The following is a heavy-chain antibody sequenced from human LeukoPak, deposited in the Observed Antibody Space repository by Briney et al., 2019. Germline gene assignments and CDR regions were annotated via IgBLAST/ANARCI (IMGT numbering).Heavy chain of an antibody. J-gene: IGHJ4*02. CDR1: GFTFSVSA. V-gene: IGHV3-73*01. CDR2: IRNKANNYAT. D-gene: IGHD6-6*01. CDR3: TYTSSSGVVY. Sequence: GGSLKLSCAASGFTFSVSAMYWVRQASGKGLEWVGRIRNKANNYATAYAASLKGRFTISRDDSKNTAYLQMNSLETDDTAMYYCTYTSSSGVVYWGQGTLVTVSS.